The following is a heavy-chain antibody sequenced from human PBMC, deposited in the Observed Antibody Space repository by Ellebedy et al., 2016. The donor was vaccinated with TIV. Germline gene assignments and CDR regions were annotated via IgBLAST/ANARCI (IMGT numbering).Heavy chain of an antibody. CDR1: GYSFTNYW. J-gene: IGHJ4*02. CDR2: IDPTDSYT. Sequence: ASVKVSCKGSGYSFTNYWISWVRQMPGKGLEWMGQIDPTDSYTNYSPSFQGHVTISADKSISTAYLQWSGLKASDTAMYYCTRRTSSGYDYWGQGTLVTVSS. V-gene: IGHV5-10-1*01. D-gene: IGHD6-19*01. CDR3: TRRTSSGYDY.